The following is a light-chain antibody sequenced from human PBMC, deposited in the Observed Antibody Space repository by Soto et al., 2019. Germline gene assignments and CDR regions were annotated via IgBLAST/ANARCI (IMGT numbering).Light chain of an antibody. CDR2: AIS. CDR1: QSINSN. CDR3: QQHSDWPIT. J-gene: IGKJ5*01. Sequence: ETVMTQSPATLSVSPGERVTLSCRASQSINSNYLAWYQQKPGQAPSLLMYAISTRATGIPARFSGSGSGTEFTLTISSLQSEDFAVYYCQQHSDWPITFGQGTRLEIK. V-gene: IGKV3-15*01.